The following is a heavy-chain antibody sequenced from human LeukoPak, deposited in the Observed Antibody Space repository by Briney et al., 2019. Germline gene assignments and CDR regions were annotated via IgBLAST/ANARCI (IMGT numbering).Heavy chain of an antibody. CDR1: GYTFTSYY. J-gene: IGHJ5*02. CDR2: INPSGGST. D-gene: IGHD2-2*02. Sequence: ASVKVSCKASGYTFTSYYMHWVRQAPGQGLEWMGIINPSGGSTSYAQKFQGRVTMTRDTSISTAYMELSRLRSDDTAVYYCARVPAAILGWFDPWGQGTLVTVSS. CDR3: ARVPAAILGWFDP. V-gene: IGHV1-46*01.